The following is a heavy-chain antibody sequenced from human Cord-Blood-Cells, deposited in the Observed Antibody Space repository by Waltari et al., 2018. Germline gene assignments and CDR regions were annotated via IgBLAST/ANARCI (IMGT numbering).Heavy chain of an antibody. V-gene: IGHV3-21*01. CDR2: ISSSSSYI. Sequence: EVQLVESGGGLVKPGGALRPPCAASGFTFSSYSCNWVRQAPGKGLEWVSSISSSSSYIYYADSVKGRFTISRDNAKNSLYLQMNSLRAEDTAVYYCAREGYSSGWYVYWGQGTLVTVSS. J-gene: IGHJ4*02. CDR1: GFTFSSYS. D-gene: IGHD6-19*01. CDR3: AREGYSSGWYVY.